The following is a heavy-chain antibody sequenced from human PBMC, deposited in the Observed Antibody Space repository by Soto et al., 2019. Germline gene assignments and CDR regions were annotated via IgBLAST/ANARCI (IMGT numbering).Heavy chain of an antibody. CDR1: GGSFSGYY. CDR2: INHSGST. CDR3: ARGPTKNYGSGNKGHYMDV. D-gene: IGHD3-10*01. Sequence: PSETLSLTCAVYGGSFSGYYWSWIRQPPGKGLEWIGEINHSGSTNYNPSLKSRVTISVDTSKNQFSLKLSSVTAADTAVYYCARGPTKNYGSGNKGHYMDVWGKGTTVTVSS. J-gene: IGHJ6*03. V-gene: IGHV4-34*01.